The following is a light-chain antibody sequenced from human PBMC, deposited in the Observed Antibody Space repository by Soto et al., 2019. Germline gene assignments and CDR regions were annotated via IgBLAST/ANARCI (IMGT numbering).Light chain of an antibody. CDR1: QSVSSN. J-gene: IGKJ2*01. V-gene: IGKV3-15*01. CDR3: QQYNNWPRYT. Sequence: EIVMTQSPATLSVSPGERATLSCRASQSVSSNLAWYQQKPGQAPRLLIYGASTRATGIPARFSGSGSGTDFTLTISSLQSEDFAVYCCQQYNNWPRYTFGQGTKLEIK. CDR2: GAS.